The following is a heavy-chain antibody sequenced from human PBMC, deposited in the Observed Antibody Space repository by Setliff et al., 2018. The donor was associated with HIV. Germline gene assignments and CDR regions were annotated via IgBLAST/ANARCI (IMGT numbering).Heavy chain of an antibody. D-gene: IGHD1-1*01. J-gene: IGHJ3*02. CDR1: GYTFSSYG. CDR3: ARVGPESLPYTWDDEADTFDI. V-gene: IGHV1-18*01. CDR2: VSNEGDT. Sequence: ASVKVSCKASGYTFSSYGISWVRQAPGQGLEWVGWVSNEGDTNYAQKYQDRVTLTTDTTTTTAYMELRGLRSDDTAVYYCARVGPESLPYTWDDEADTFDIWGQGTMVTVSS.